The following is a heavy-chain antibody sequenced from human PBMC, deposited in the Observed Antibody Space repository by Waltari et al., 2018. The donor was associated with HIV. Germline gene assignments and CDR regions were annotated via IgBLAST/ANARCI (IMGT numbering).Heavy chain of an antibody. CDR2: IYPGDSDT. J-gene: IGHJ6*02. CDR3: ARERYYAVDV. Sequence: EVQLVQSGAEVKKPGGSLKISCTGSGYRFTNYWIAWVRQMPGKGLEWMGVIYPGDSDTRYSPSFQGQVTISADKSISTAYLQWSSLKASDTATYYCARERYYAVDVWGQGTTVTVSS. CDR1: GYRFTNYW. V-gene: IGHV5-51*01.